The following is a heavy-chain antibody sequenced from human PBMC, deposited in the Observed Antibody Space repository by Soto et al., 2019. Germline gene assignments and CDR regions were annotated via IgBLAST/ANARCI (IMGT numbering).Heavy chain of an antibody. J-gene: IGHJ5*02. D-gene: IGHD6-13*01. CDR2: MNPNSGNT. Sequence: ASVKVSCKXSGYTFTSYDINWVRQATGQGLEWMGWMNPNSGNTGYAQKFQGRVTMTRNTSISTAYMELSSLRSEDTAVYYCARDPAAGTGWFDPWGQGTLVTVSS. CDR3: ARDPAAGTGWFDP. V-gene: IGHV1-8*01. CDR1: GYTFTSYD.